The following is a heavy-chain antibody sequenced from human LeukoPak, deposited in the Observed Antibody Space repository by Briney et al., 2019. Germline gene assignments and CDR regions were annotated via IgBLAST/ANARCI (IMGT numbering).Heavy chain of an antibody. J-gene: IGHJ3*02. CDR1: GGSFSTYY. CDR2: INYSGST. Sequence: SETLSLTCTVSGGSFSTYYWSWIRQPPGKGLEWIGYINYSGSTNHNPSLKSRVTISVDTSKNQFSLKLSSVTAADTAVYYCAREKRVAGNAFDIWGQGTMVTVSS. D-gene: IGHD3-3*01. CDR3: AREKRVAGNAFDI. V-gene: IGHV4-59*12.